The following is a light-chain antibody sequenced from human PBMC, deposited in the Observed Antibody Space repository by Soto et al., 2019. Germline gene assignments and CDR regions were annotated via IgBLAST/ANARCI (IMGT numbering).Light chain of an antibody. J-gene: IGKJ1*01. CDR2: GAS. Sequence: EIVLTQSPATLSSFPGDRVTLSCRASQSVSSTYLAWYQQEPGQAPRLLIYGASTRATGIPDRFSGSGSGTDFTLTISTLEPEDSAVYYCQQYGSSPPCTFGQGTKVDIK. V-gene: IGKV3-20*01. CDR1: QSVSSTY. CDR3: QQYGSSPPCT.